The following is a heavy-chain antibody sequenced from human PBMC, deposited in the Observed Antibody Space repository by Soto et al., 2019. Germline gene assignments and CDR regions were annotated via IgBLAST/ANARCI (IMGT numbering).Heavy chain of an antibody. CDR3: ARDPLHYAFDI. Sequence: QGQLQESGPGLVKPSQTLSLTCTVSGGSISSGDYYWSWTRQPPGKGLEWIGYIYYTGSTYYNPSLKSRVTITVDPAKNQFPLQLYSVTAQDTAVYYCARDPLHYAFDIWGQGKMVTVSS. V-gene: IGHV4-30-4*01. CDR2: IYYTGST. J-gene: IGHJ3*02. CDR1: GGSISSGDYY.